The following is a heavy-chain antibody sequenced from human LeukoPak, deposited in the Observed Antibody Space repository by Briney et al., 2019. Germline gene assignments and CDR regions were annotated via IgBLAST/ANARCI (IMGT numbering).Heavy chain of an antibody. CDR2: INHSGST. J-gene: IGHJ6*03. D-gene: IGHD6-13*01. CDR1: GGSFSGYY. CDR3: ARVSSSWKIYYYYYYMDV. Sequence: SSETLSLTCAVYGGSFSGYYWSWIRQPPGKGLEWIGEINHSGSTNYNPSLKSRVTISVDTSKNQFSLKLSSVTAADTAVYYCARVSSSWKIYYYYYYMDVWGKGTTVTVSS. V-gene: IGHV4-34*01.